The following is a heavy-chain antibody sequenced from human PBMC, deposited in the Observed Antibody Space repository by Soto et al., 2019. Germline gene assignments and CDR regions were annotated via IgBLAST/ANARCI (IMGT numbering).Heavy chain of an antibody. J-gene: IGHJ6*02. CDR3: ATRQISPPTRGAASARGGMDL. Sequence: QVQLVESGGGVVQPGRSLRLACAASGFTFNNYGMHWVRQAPGKGLEWVAVIWNDGNGYYYANSVKGRFTISRDNSKNTVYLQMSSLRAEDTAVYYCATRQISPPTRGAASARGGMDLWGQGTTVTVSS. CDR1: GFTFNNYG. D-gene: IGHD6-13*01. V-gene: IGHV3-33*01. CDR2: IWNDGNGY.